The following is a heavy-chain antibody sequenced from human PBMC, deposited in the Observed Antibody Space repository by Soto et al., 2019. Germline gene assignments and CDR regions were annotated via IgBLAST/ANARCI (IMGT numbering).Heavy chain of an antibody. V-gene: IGHV4-31*03. D-gene: IGHD5-12*01. CDR1: GGSISSGGYY. J-gene: IGHJ6*03. CDR3: ARVGGYDYYYYSMDV. Sequence: QVQLQESGPGLVKPSQTLSLTCTVSGGSISSGGYYWSWIRQHPGKGLEWIGYIYYSGSTYYTPYIKSRVTIAVDTSKNQFTLKLRSVTAADTDVDYCARVGGYDYYYYSMDVWGKGTTVTVSS. CDR2: IYYSGST.